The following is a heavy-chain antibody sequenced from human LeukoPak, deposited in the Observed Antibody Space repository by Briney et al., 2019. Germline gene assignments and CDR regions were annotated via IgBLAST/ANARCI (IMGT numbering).Heavy chain of an antibody. J-gene: IGHJ6*03. CDR3: AREVSADDVLRFLEWQSYYYYMDV. CDR1: GGSISSSNW. D-gene: IGHD3-3*01. V-gene: IGHV4-4*02. Sequence: PSETLSLTCAVSGGSISSSNWWSWVRQSPGKGLEWIGEIYHSGSANYNPSLDSRITISVDKSKNQFSLKLSSVTAADTAVYYCAREVSADDVLRFLEWQSYYYYMDVWGKGTTVTVSS. CDR2: IYHSGSA.